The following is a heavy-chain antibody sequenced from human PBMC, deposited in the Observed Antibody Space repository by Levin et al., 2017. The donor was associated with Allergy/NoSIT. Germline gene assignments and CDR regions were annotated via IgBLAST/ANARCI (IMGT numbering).Heavy chain of an antibody. J-gene: IGHJ4*02. CDR2: IYNSGST. D-gene: IGHD7-27*01. Sequence: SETLSLTCTVAGGSIRTTSYYWGWIRQPPGKGLVWIGSIYNSGSTYYNPSLNSLVTISVDTSKNQFSLKLSSVTAADTAVYYCARPSNWGSIDHWGQGTLVIVSS. CDR3: ARPSNWGSIDH. V-gene: IGHV4-39*07. CDR1: GGSIRTTSYY.